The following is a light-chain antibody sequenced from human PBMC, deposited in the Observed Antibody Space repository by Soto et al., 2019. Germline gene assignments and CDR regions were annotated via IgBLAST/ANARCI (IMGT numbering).Light chain of an antibody. J-gene: IGLJ1*01. CDR2: IND. CDR1: SSNIGDNP. V-gene: IGLV1-44*01. Sequence: QSVLTQPPSASGTPGQRITISCSGSSSNIGDNPVNWYQQLPGAAPKLLIYINDQRPSGVPDRFSGSKSGTSASLAISGLQPEDEADYYCAAWDDSLTAIFGNGTKVTV. CDR3: AAWDDSLTAI.